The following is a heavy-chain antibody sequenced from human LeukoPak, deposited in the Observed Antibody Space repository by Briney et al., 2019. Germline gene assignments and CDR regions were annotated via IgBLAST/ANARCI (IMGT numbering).Heavy chain of an antibody. D-gene: IGHD6-19*01. J-gene: IGHJ4*02. Sequence: GGSLRLSCVASGFTFDDFAMHWVRQAPGKGLEWVSGISWKSGRIGYADSVKGRFTISRDNAKTSLYLLMNSLKTEDTALYYCAKDMTPLDGAVPGTLENWGQGTLVTVSS. CDR2: ISWKSGRI. V-gene: IGHV3-9*01. CDR3: AKDMTPLDGAVPGTLEN. CDR1: GFTFDDFA.